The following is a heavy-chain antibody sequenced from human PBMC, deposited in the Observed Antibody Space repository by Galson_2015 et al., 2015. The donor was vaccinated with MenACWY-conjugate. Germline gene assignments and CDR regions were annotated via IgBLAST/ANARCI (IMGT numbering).Heavy chain of an antibody. V-gene: IGHV3-23*01. J-gene: IGHJ4*02. CDR3: AKDRLADAGTIDY. D-gene: IGHD1-7*01. Sequence: SLRLSCAASGFTFSSSAMSWVRQAPGKGLEWVSAISGSGGRTYYADSVKGRFTISRDNSKNTLYLQMNSLRAEDTAVYYCAKDRLADAGTIDYWGQGTLVTVSS. CDR1: GFTFSSSA. CDR2: ISGSGGRT.